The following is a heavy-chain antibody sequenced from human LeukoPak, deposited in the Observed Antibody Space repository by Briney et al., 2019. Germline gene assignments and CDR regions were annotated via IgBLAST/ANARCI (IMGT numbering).Heavy chain of an antibody. CDR3: ARDAADIVVVVAATTWLDP. Sequence: ASVKVSCKASGYTFTSYAMNWVRQAPGQGLEWMGWINTNTGNPTYAQGFTGRFVFSLDTSVSTAYLQISSLKAEDTAVYYCARDAADIVVVVAATTWLDPWGQGTLVTVSS. CDR2: INTNTGNP. D-gene: IGHD2-15*01. CDR1: GYTFTSYA. J-gene: IGHJ5*02. V-gene: IGHV7-4-1*02.